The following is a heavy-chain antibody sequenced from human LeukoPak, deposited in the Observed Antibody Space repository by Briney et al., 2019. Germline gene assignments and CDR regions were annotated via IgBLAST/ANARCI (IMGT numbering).Heavy chain of an antibody. CDR2: FDPEDGET. V-gene: IGHV1-24*01. J-gene: IGHJ5*02. CDR3: ARLMDFWSGYQNWFDP. CDR1: GYTLTELS. Sequence: ASVKVSCKVSGYTLTELSMHWVRQAPGKGLEWMGGFDPEDGETIYAQKFQGRVTMTEDTSTDTAYMELRSLRSDDTAVYYCARLMDFWSGYQNWFDPWGQGTLVTVSS. D-gene: IGHD3-3*01.